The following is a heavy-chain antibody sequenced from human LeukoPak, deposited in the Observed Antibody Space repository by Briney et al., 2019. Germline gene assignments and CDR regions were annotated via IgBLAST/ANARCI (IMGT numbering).Heavy chain of an antibody. Sequence: PGGSLRLSCAASGFTFSGSAMHWVRQASGKGLEWVGRIRSKANSYATAYAASVKGRFTISRDNAKNSLYLQMNSLRAEDTALYYCARWISAWDPGSFDYWGQGTLVTVSS. CDR1: GFTFSGSA. J-gene: IGHJ4*02. CDR2: IRSKANSYAT. D-gene: IGHD1-26*01. CDR3: ARWISAWDPGSFDY. V-gene: IGHV3-73*01.